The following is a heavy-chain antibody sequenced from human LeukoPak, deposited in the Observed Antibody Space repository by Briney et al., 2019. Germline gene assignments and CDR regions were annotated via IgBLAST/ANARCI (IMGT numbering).Heavy chain of an antibody. CDR1: GGSISSGSYY. J-gene: IGHJ3*02. D-gene: IGHD4-17*01. Sequence: SETLSLTCTVSGGSISSGSYYWRWIRQPAGKGLEWIGRIYTSGSTNYNPSLKSRVTISVDTSKNQFSLKLSSVTAADTAVYYCARTGDYGETFDIWGQGTMVTVSS. CDR3: ARTGDYGETFDI. CDR2: IYTSGST. V-gene: IGHV4-61*02.